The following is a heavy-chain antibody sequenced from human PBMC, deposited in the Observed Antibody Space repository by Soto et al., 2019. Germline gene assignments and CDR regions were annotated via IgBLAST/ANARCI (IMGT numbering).Heavy chain of an antibody. D-gene: IGHD6-6*01. J-gene: IGHJ6*02. CDR1: GYTFTSYY. V-gene: IGHV1-46*01. Sequence: ASVKVSCKASGYTFTSYYMHWVRQAPGQGLEWMGIINPSGGSTSYAQKFQGRVTMTRDTSTSTVYIELSSLRSEDTAVYYCARPKYSSSSSDTYYYYYGMDVWGQGTTVTVSS. CDR2: INPSGGST. CDR3: ARPKYSSSSSDTYYYYYGMDV.